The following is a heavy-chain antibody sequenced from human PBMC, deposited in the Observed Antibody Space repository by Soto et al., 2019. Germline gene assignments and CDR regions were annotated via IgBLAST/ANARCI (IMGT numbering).Heavy chain of an antibody. CDR2: IYYSGST. CDR3: AARNYDILTGYYGTKQEIQDY. D-gene: IGHD3-9*01. CDR1: GGSISSGGYY. Sequence: SETLSLTCTVSGGSISSGGYYWSWIRQHPGKGLEWIGYIYYSGSTYYNPSLKSRVTISVDTSKNQSSLKLSSVTAADTAVYYCAARNYDILTGYYGTKQEIQDYWGQGTLVTVSS. V-gene: IGHV4-31*03. J-gene: IGHJ4*02.